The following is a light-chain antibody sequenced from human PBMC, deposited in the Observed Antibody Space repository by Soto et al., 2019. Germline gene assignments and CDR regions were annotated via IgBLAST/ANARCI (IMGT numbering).Light chain of an antibody. CDR2: DTR. CDR1: TGAVTSGLY. CDR3: LLSYSGAWV. V-gene: IGLV7-46*01. J-gene: IGLJ3*02. Sequence: QAVVTQEPSLTVSPGGTVTLTCGSSTGAVTSGLYPYWFQQKPGQAPRTLIYDTRNKHSWTPARFSGSLLGGKAALTLSGAQPEDEAEYYCLLSYSGAWVFGGGTKLTVL.